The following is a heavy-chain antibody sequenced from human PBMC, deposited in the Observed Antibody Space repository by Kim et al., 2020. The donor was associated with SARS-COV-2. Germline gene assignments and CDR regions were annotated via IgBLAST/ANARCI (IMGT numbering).Heavy chain of an antibody. CDR2: IYPADSDT. V-gene: IGHV5-51*01. CDR1: GYSFMRYW. Sequence: GESLKISCQGSGYSFMRYWLAWVRQMPGKGLECMGIIYPADSDTTYGPSFQGQVTMSVDKSTNTAYLQWDSLKASDTATYFCARLENVGVSGSYTRGQFDYWGQGTLVTVSS. J-gene: IGHJ4*02. D-gene: IGHD3-16*01. CDR3: ARLENVGVSGSYTRGQFDY.